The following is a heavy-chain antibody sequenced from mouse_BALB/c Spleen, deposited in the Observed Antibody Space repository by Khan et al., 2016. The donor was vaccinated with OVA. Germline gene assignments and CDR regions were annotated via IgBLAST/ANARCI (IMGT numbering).Heavy chain of an antibody. CDR2: INTYTGEP. D-gene: IGHD1-1*01. Sequence: QIQLVQSGPELKKPGETVKISCKASGYTFTKFGMNWVKQAPGKGLEWMGWINTYTGEPTYADDFKGRFAFSMETSASTAYLQINNLKDEDTTTYFCARPPYVSDTIAYWGQGTSVTVSS. CDR3: ARPPYVSDTIAY. V-gene: IGHV9-3-1*01. CDR1: GYTFTKFG. J-gene: IGHJ4*01.